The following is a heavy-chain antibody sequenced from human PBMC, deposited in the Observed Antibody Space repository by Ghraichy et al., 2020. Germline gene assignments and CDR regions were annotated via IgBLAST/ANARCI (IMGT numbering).Heavy chain of an antibody. V-gene: IGHV4-38-2*02. D-gene: IGHD4-17*01. CDR3: ANLHYGDYVGGLEGEAGY. CDR1: GYSISSGYY. CDR2: IYHSGST. J-gene: IGHJ4*02. Sequence: SETLSLTCTVSGYSISSGYYWGWIRQPPGKGLEWIGSIYHSGSTYYNPSLKSRVTISVDTSKNQFSLKLSSVTAADTAVYYCANLHYGDYVGGLEGEAGYWGQGTLVTVSS.